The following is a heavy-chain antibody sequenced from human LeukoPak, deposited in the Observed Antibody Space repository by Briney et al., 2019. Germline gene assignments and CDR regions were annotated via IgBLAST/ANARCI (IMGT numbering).Heavy chain of an antibody. CDR2: IIPIFGTA. CDR1: GGTFSSYA. Sequence: GASVKVSCKASGGTFSSYAISWVRQAPGQGLEWMGGIIPIFGTANYAQKFQGRVTITADESTSTAYMELSSLRSEDTAVYYCARVACSGGSCHLGYFDLWGRGTLVTVSS. D-gene: IGHD2-15*01. CDR3: ARVACSGGSCHLGYFDL. V-gene: IGHV1-69*13. J-gene: IGHJ2*01.